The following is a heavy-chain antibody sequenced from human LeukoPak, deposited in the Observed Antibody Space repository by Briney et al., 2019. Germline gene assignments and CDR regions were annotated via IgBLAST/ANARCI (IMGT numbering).Heavy chain of an antibody. CDR3: ARGSATALRGVSY. J-gene: IGHJ4*02. D-gene: IGHD3-10*01. CDR1: GYTFTNYG. V-gene: IGHV1-18*01. Sequence: GASVKVSRKASGYTFTNYGISWVRQAPGQGLEWMGWISGYNGNTNYAQNLQGRVTMTTDTSTSTAYMELRSLRSDDTAVYYCARGSATALRGVSYWGQGTLVTVSS. CDR2: ISGYNGNT.